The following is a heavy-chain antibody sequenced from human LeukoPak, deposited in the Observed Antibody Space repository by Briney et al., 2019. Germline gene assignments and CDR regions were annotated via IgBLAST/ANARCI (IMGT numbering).Heavy chain of an antibody. CDR3: ARARCSGGSCYPTFDY. V-gene: IGHV4-31*03. J-gene: IGHJ4*02. D-gene: IGHD2-15*01. Sequence: PPETLSLTCTVSGGSISSGGYYWSWIRQHPGKGLEWIGYIYYSGSTYYNPSLKSRVTISVDTSKNQFSLKLSSVTAADTAVYYCARARCSGGSCYPTFDYWGQGTLVTVSS. CDR2: IYYSGST. CDR1: GGSISSGGYY.